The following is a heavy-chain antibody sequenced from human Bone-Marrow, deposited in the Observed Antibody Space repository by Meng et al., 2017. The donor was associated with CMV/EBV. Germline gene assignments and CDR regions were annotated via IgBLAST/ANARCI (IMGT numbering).Heavy chain of an antibody. CDR1: GGSISSSSYY. D-gene: IGHD6-19*01. Sequence: SETLSFTCTVSGGSISSSSYYWGWIRQPPGKGLEWIGSIYYSGSTYYNPSLKSRVTISVDTSKNQFSLKLSSVTAADTAVYYCARHASGWYRGNWFDPCGQGTLVTVSS. V-gene: IGHV4-39*01. CDR2: IYYSGST. J-gene: IGHJ5*02. CDR3: ARHASGWYRGNWFDP.